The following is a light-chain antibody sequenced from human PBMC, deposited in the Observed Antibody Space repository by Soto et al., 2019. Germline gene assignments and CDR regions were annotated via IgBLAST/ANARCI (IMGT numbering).Light chain of an antibody. Sequence: EIVLTQSPCTLSLSPGDGATLSCRASQSVSSGYLAWYQQKPGQAPRLLIYGASRRATGIPDRFSGSGSGTDFTLAISSLQPEDSATYYCLQDINYPWTFGQGTKVDIK. CDR3: LQDINYPWT. J-gene: IGKJ1*01. CDR1: QSVSSGY. CDR2: GAS. V-gene: IGKV3-20*01.